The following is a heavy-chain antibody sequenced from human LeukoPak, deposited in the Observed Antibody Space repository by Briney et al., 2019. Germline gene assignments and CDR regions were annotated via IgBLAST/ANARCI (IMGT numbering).Heavy chain of an antibody. V-gene: IGHV3-7*01. Sequence: GGSLRLSCAASGFTFRNTWMAWVRQAPGKGLEGVANINQDASTKQYVDSVKGRFTISRDNAKNSLYLKMNSLSADDTAIYYCARDQSGSLDYWGQGTLVTVSA. CDR3: ARDQSGSLDY. CDR1: GFTFRNTW. J-gene: IGHJ4*02. CDR2: INQDASTK. D-gene: IGHD1-26*01.